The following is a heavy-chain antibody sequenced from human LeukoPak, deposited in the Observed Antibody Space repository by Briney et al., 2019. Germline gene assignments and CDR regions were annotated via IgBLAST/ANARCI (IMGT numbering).Heavy chain of an antibody. J-gene: IGHJ4*02. D-gene: IGHD6-19*01. CDR2: FDPEDGGT. Sequence: ASVKVSCKVSGYTLTELSMHWVRQAPGKGLEWMGGFDPEDGGTIYAQKSQGRVTMTEDTSTDTAYMELSSLRSEDTAVYYCATDSSGWYSSYFDYWGQGTLVTVSS. CDR1: GYTLTELS. V-gene: IGHV1-24*01. CDR3: ATDSSGWYSSYFDY.